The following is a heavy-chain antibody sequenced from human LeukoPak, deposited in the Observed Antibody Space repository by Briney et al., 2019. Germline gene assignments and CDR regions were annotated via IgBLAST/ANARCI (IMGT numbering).Heavy chain of an antibody. CDR2: IYHSGST. CDR3: ARAIEVGAMTPFDY. D-gene: IGHD1-26*01. CDR1: GYSISSGYY. V-gene: IGHV4-38-2*02. Sequence: PSETLSLTCTVSGYSISSGYYWGWIRQPPGKGLEWIGSIYHSGSTYYNPSLKSRVTISVDTSRNQFSLKLSSVTAADTAVYYCARAIEVGAMTPFDYWGQGTLVTVSS. J-gene: IGHJ4*02.